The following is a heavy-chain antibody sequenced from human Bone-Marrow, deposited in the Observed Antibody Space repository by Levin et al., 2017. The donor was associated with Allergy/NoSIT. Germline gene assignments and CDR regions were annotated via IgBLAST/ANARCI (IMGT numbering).Heavy chain of an antibody. D-gene: IGHD6-25*01. CDR1: GFTFTNAW. Sequence: SCAASGFTFTNAWMTWVRQAPGKGLEWVGRIETKSDGGTTDYAAPLKGRFTISRDDSKNTLYLQMNSLKTEDTAVYYCTTSGFSSGRGGYWGQGTLVTVSS. J-gene: IGHJ4*02. V-gene: IGHV3-15*04. CDR3: TTSGFSSGRGGY. CDR2: IETKSDGGTT.